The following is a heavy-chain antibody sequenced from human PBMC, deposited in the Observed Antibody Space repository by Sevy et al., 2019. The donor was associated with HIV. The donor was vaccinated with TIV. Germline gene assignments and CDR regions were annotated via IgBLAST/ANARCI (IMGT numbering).Heavy chain of an antibody. CDR2: ISSSGSTI. CDR1: GFTFSDYY. CDR3: ARDGDRGYSADRDAFDI. D-gene: IGHD5-12*01. Sequence: GGSLRLSCAASGFTFSDYYMSWIRQAPGKGLEWVSYISSSGSTIYYADSVKGRFTISRDNAKNSLYLQMNSLRAEDTAVYYCARDGDRGYSADRDAFDIWGQGTMVTVSS. J-gene: IGHJ3*02. V-gene: IGHV3-11*01.